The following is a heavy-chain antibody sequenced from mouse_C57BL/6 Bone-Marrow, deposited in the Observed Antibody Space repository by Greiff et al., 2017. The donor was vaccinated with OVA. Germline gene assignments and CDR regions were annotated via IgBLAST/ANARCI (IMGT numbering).Heavy chain of an antibody. CDR3: ATRGYYFSYYAMDY. CDR1: GYSITSGYY. Sequence: EVKLMESGPGLVKPSQSLSLTCSVTGYSITSGYYWNWIRQFPGNKLEWMGYISYDGSNNYNPSLKNRISITRDTSKNQFFLKLNSVTTEDTATYYCATRGYYFSYYAMDYWGQGTSVTVSS. V-gene: IGHV3-6*01. D-gene: IGHD1-1*01. J-gene: IGHJ4*01. CDR2: ISYDGSN.